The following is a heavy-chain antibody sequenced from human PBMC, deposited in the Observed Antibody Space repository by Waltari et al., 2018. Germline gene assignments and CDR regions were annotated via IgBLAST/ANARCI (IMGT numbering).Heavy chain of an antibody. V-gene: IGHV4-4*02. CDR3: ARDRGRGLYLDT. CDR2: VHGSSGRT. J-gene: IGHJ4*02. CDR1: GDSASNPYW. D-gene: IGHD2-15*01. Sequence: QLQLQESGPGLVQPSGTLSLTCAVSGDSASNPYWWNWVRQPPGKGLEWIGQVHGSSGRTNYNPSFASRVTVSLDTYNNQFSLKLTYATAADTAVYYCARDRGRGLYLDTWGPGTLVTVSP.